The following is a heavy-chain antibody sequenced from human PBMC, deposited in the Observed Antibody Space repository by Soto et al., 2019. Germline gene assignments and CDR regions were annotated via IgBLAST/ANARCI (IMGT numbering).Heavy chain of an antibody. V-gene: IGHV3-73*02. CDR2: IRSKANSYAT. CDR3: TAWNSGSQTAY. D-gene: IGHD1-26*01. CDR1: GFTFSGSA. J-gene: IGHJ4*02. Sequence: EVQLVESGGGLVQPGGSLKLSCAASGFTFSGSAMHWVRQASGKGLEWVGRIRSKANSYATAYAASVTGRFTISRDDSKNTAYLPMNRLQTEEPAVYYCTAWNSGSQTAYWGQGTLVTFS.